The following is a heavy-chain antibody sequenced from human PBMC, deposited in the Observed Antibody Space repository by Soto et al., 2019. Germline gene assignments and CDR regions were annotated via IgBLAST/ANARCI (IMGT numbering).Heavy chain of an antibody. CDR3: AKTTVTALYYYYMDV. D-gene: IGHD4-17*01. CDR1: GGSISSSSYY. Sequence: SETLSLTCTVSGGSISSSSYYWGWIRQPPGKGLEWIGSIYYSGSTYYNPSLKSRVTISVDTSKNQFSLKLSSVTAADTAVYYCAKTTVTALYYYYMDVWGKGTTVTVS. CDR2: IYYSGST. J-gene: IGHJ6*03. V-gene: IGHV4-39*01.